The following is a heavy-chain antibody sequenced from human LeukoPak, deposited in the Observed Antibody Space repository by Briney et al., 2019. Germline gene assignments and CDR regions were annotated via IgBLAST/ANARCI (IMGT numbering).Heavy chain of an antibody. J-gene: IGHJ5*02. CDR2: INHSGST. CDR3: ARRTMVRGVIRGNWFDP. V-gene: IGHV4-38-2*02. Sequence: SETLSLTCTVSGYSISTGYYWDWIRQPPGKGLEWIGEINHSGSTNYNPSLKSRVTISVDTSKNQFSLKLSSVTAADTAVYYCARRTMVRGVIRGNWFDPWGQGTLVTVSS. D-gene: IGHD3-10*01. CDR1: GYSISTGYY.